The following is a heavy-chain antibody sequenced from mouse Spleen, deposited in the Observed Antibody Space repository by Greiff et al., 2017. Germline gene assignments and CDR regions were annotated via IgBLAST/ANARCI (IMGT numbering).Heavy chain of an antibody. D-gene: IGHD2-3*01. CDR1: GFNIKDDY. Sequence: EVQLQQSGAELVRPGASVKLSCTASGFNIKDDYMHWVKQRPEQGLEWIGWIDPENGDTEYASKFQGKATITADTSSNTAYLQLSSLTSEDTAVYYCTKSDGYSLVWGTGTTVTVSS. V-gene: IGHV14-4*01. J-gene: IGHJ1*03. CDR3: TKSDGYSLV. CDR2: IDPENGDT.